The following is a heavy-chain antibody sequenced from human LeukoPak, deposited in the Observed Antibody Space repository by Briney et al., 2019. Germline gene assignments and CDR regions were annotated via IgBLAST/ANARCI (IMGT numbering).Heavy chain of an antibody. V-gene: IGHV3-23*01. J-gene: IGHJ4*02. Sequence: GGSLRLSCAASGFTFSSYAMSWVRQAPGKGLEWVSAISGSGGSTYYADSVKGRFTISRDNSKNTLYLQMNSLRAEDTAVYYCAKNRPDCSSTSCPPYYFDYWGQGTLVTVSS. CDR1: GFTFSSYA. CDR2: ISGSGGST. D-gene: IGHD2-2*01. CDR3: AKNRPDCSSTSCPPYYFDY.